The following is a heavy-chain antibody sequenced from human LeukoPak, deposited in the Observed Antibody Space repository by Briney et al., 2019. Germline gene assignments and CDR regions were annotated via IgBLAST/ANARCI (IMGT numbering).Heavy chain of an antibody. CDR1: GFTFSNYE. CDR2: ISSSGITR. Sequence: GGSLRLSCAASGFTFSNYEMNWVRQAPGKGLECVSYISSSGITRYYADSVMGRFTISRDNSKNTLYLQMNSLRAEDTAVYYCAKAVRSMVTGGGYFDSWGQGTLVTVSS. CDR3: AKAVRSMVTGGGYFDS. D-gene: IGHD3-10*01. V-gene: IGHV3-48*03. J-gene: IGHJ4*02.